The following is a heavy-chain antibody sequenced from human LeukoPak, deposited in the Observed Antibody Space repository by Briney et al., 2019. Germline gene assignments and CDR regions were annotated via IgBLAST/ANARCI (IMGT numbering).Heavy chain of an antibody. CDR3: AKDSTYYDVLTGNYYYYGMDV. J-gene: IGHJ6*02. V-gene: IGHV1-18*01. D-gene: IGHD3-9*01. Sequence: ASVKVSCKASGYTFVSHGISWVRQAPGQGLEWMGWISAYNGYTNYAQKLQGRVTMTTDTSTSTAYMELSSLRSDDTAVYYCAKDSTYYDVLTGNYYYYGMDVWGQGTAVTVSS. CDR2: ISAYNGYT. CDR1: GYTFVSHG.